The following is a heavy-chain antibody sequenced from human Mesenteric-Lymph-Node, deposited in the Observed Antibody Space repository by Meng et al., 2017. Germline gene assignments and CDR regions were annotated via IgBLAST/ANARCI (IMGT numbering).Heavy chain of an antibody. CDR3: ARDDSSGYYY. CDR2: IYYSGST. V-gene: IGHV4-31*02. D-gene: IGHD3-22*01. CDR1: GGSISSGGYY. J-gene: IGHJ4*02. Sequence: LRLSCTVSGGSISSGGYYWSWIRQHPGKGLEWIGYIYYSGSTYYNPSLKSRVTISVDTSKNQFSLKLSSVTAVDTAVYYCARDDSSGYYYWGQGTLVTVSS.